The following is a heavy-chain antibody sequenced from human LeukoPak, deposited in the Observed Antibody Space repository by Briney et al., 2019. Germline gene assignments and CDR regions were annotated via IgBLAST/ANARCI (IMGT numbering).Heavy chain of an antibody. V-gene: IGHV4-59*12. CDR1: GGSINSYY. CDR3: ARESSAVAHTMMRDWLDP. J-gene: IGHJ5*02. Sequence: SETLSLTCTVSGGSINSYYWSWIRQPPGKGLEWIGYFYYSGSTNYNPSLKSRVTISVDTLKNQFSLKVTSVTAEDTAMYFCARESSAVAHTMMRDWLDPWGQGTLVTVSS. D-gene: IGHD3-22*01. CDR2: FYYSGST.